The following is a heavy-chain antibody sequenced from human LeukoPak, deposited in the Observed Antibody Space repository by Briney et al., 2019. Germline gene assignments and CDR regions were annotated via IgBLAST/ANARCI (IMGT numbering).Heavy chain of an antibody. CDR1: GDSTSSSNW. V-gene: IGHV4-4*02. Sequence: SETLSLTCAVSGDSTSSSNWWNWVRQPPGKGLEWIGEIYHSGSTHYNPSLKSRITISVDKSKNQFSLKLSSVTAADTAVYYCASRSSGWYFENWGQGTLVTVSS. CDR3: ASRSSGWYFEN. D-gene: IGHD6-19*01. CDR2: IYHSGST. J-gene: IGHJ4*02.